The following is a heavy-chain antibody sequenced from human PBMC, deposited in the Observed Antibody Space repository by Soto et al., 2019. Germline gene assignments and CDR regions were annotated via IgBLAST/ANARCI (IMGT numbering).Heavy chain of an antibody. CDR1: GGTFSSYA. D-gene: IGHD5-18*01. J-gene: IGHJ6*02. CDR3: ATKKRGFGDTAMPTDRDYYYYYGMDV. Sequence: SVKVSCKASGGTFSSYAISWVRQAPGQGLEWMGGIIPIFGTANYAQKFQGRVTITADESTSTAYMELSSLRSEDTAVYYCATKKRGFGDTAMPTDRDYYYYYGMDVWGQGTTVTVSS. V-gene: IGHV1-69*13. CDR2: IIPIFGTA.